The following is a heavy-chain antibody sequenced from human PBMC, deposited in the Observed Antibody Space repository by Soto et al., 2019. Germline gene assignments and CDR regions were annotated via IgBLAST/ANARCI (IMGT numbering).Heavy chain of an antibody. J-gene: IGHJ4*02. CDR2: IYYSGST. V-gene: IGHV4-59*01. CDR3: ARVGAVLRYFDWLGGYFDY. Sequence: PSETLSLTCTVSGGSISSYYWSWIRQPPGKGLEWIGYIYYSGSTNYNPSLKSRVTISVDTSKDQFSLKLSSVTAADTAVYYCARVGAVLRYFDWLGGYFDYWGQGTLVTVSS. CDR1: GGSISSYY. D-gene: IGHD3-9*01.